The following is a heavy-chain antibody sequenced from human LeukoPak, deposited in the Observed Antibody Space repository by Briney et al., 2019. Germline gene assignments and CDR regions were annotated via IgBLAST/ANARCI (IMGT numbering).Heavy chain of an antibody. CDR3: ARDGSTTGSPLAY. D-gene: IGHD1-1*01. CDR2: ISYSGNT. V-gene: IGHV4-31*02. CDR1: GDSISSGGYF. J-gene: IGHJ4*02. Sequence: SQTLSLTCTVSGDSISSGGYFWTWIRQHPGKGLEWIGYISYSGNTYYNPSLRSRVAISLDTSNNQFSLKLSSVTAADTAVYYCARDGSTTGSPLAYWGQGTLVTASS.